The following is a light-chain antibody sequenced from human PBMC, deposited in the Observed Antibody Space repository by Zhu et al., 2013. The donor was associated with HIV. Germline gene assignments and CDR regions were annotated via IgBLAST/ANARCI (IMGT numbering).Light chain of an antibody. CDR3: QEYSNGFLFT. V-gene: IGKV3-20*01. J-gene: IGKJ3*01. CDR2: AAT. CDR1: QTVTSSS. Sequence: EIVLTQSPGTLSLSPGEGAALSCRASQTVTSSSLAWYQQTPGQPPRLLIYAATSRAAGIPDRFSGSRSGTEFTLTISKVEPEDSGIYYCQEYSNGFLFTFGLGPKWISN.